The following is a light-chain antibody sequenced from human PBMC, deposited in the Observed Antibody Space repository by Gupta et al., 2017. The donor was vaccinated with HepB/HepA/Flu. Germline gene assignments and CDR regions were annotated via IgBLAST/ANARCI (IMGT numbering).Light chain of an antibody. Sequence: DIQMTQSPSSLSASVGDRVTITCRASQGISNYLAWYKQKPGKVPKLLIYAASTLQSGVPSRFSGSGSGTDFTLTISSRQPEDVATYYCQKYNSHPRKTFGQGTKVEIK. V-gene: IGKV1-27*01. CDR1: QGISNY. CDR3: QKYNSHPRKT. CDR2: AAS. J-gene: IGKJ1*01.